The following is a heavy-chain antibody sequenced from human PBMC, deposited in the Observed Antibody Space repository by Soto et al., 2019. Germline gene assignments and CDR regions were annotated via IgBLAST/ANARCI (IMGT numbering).Heavy chain of an antibody. CDR1: GFTFSSYG. D-gene: IGHD2-2*01. Sequence: GGSLRLSCAASGFTFSSYGMHWVRQPPGKGLEWVAVIWYDGSNKYYADSVKGRFTISRDNSKNTLYLQMNSLRAEDTAVYYCARRNSSYLDGWGQGTTVTVSS. J-gene: IGHJ6*02. CDR2: IWYDGSNK. CDR3: ARRNSSYLDG. V-gene: IGHV3-33*01.